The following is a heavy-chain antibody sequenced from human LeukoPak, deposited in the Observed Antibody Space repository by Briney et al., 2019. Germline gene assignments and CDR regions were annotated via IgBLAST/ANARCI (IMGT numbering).Heavy chain of an antibody. D-gene: IGHD3-10*01. V-gene: IGHV1-69*13. CDR3: ARGRGSAMEYYGSGSYFSHAFDI. CDR1: GGTFSSYA. CDR2: IIPIFGTA. J-gene: IGHJ3*02. Sequence: SVKVSCKASGGTFSSYAISWVRQAPGQGLEWMGGIIPIFGTANYAQKFQGRVTITADESTSTAYMELSSLRSEDTAVYYCARGRGSAMEYYGSGSYFSHAFDIWGQGTMVTVSS.